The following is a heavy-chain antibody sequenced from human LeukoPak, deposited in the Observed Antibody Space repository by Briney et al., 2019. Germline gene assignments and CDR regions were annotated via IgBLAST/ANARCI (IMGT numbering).Heavy chain of an antibody. Sequence: ASVKVSCKASGYTFTSYGISWVRQAPGQGLEWMGWISAYNGNTNYAQKFQGRVTITADKSTSTAYMELSSLRSEDTAVYYCATSRGSGSYFDAFDIWGQGTMVTVSS. J-gene: IGHJ3*02. CDR3: ATSRGSGSYFDAFDI. V-gene: IGHV1-18*01. CDR2: ISAYNGNT. D-gene: IGHD3-10*01. CDR1: GYTFTSYG.